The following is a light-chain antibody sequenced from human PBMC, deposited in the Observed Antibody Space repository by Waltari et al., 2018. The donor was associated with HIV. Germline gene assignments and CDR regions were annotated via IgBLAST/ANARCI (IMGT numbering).Light chain of an antibody. J-gene: IGLJ2*01. CDR2: GNT. V-gene: IGLV1-40*01. CDR1: PSTIGAPFD. Sequence: QSVLTQPPSLSGAPGQRVTLSCTGSPSTIGAPFDVPRYQHSPSKAPKLLIHGNTLRPSGVPDRFSASTSGSSASLAITGLHLEDEATYYCQSYDSSLSSWIFGGGTKLTVL. CDR3: QSYDSSLSSWI.